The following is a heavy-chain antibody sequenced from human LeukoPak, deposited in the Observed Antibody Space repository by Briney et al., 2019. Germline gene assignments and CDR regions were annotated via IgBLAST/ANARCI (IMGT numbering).Heavy chain of an antibody. CDR3: ARGPRYYDSSGYYSYFDY. D-gene: IGHD3-22*01. CDR2: IYYSGST. Sequence: PSETLSLTCTVSGGSISSYYWSWIRQPPGKGLEWIGYIYYSGSTNYNPSLKSRVTISVDTSKNQFSLKLSSVTAADTAVYYCARGPRYYDSSGYYSYFDYWGQGTLVTVSS. CDR1: GGSISSYY. V-gene: IGHV4-59*01. J-gene: IGHJ4*02.